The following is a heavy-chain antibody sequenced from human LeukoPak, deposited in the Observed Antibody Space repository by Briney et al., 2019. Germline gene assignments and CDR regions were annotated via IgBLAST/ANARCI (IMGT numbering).Heavy chain of an antibody. J-gene: IGHJ5*02. D-gene: IGHD2-15*01. CDR1: GGSFSGYY. V-gene: IGHV4-34*01. Sequence: SETLSLTCAVYGGSFSGYYWSWIRQPPGKGLEWIGEINHSGSTNYNPSLKSRVTISVDTSKNQFSLKLSSVTAADTAVYYCARGRMGYCSGGSCRNWFDPWGQGTLVTVPS. CDR2: INHSGST. CDR3: ARGRMGYCSGGSCRNWFDP.